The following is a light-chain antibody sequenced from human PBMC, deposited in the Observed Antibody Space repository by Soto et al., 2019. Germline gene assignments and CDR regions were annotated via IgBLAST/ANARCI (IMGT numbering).Light chain of an antibody. Sequence: EIVLTQSPGTLSLSPGERATLSCRASQSVSSSYLAWYQQKPGQAPRLLIYGASSRATGIPDRFSGSGSGADFTLTISRLEPEDCAVFYCQQYGSSPPGSTFGQGTRLEIK. CDR1: QSVSSSY. V-gene: IGKV3-20*01. CDR2: GAS. CDR3: QQYGSSPPGST. J-gene: IGKJ5*01.